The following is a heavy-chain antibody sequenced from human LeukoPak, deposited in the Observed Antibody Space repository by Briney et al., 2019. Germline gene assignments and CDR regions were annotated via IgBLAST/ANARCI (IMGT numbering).Heavy chain of an antibody. V-gene: IGHV3-30*09. CDR3: ARETGGAVGSTDFDY. Sequence: GGSLRLSCAASGFTFSSYAIHWVRQAPGKGLEWVAVISNDGSNKYYADSVKGRFAISRDNSKNTLYLQMNSLRAEDTAVYYCARETGGAVGSTDFDYWGQGTLVTVSS. CDR2: ISNDGSNK. J-gene: IGHJ4*02. D-gene: IGHD3-10*01. CDR1: GFTFSSYA.